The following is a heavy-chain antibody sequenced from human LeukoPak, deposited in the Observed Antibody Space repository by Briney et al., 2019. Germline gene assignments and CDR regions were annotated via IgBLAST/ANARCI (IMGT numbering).Heavy chain of an antibody. V-gene: IGHV3-43*01. Sequence: GGSLRLSCAASGFTFDDYTMHWVRQAPGKGLEWVSLISWDGGSTYYADSVKGRFTISRDNSKNSLSLQMNSLRTEDTALYYCAKDISSGDGPFDPWGQGTLVTVSS. CDR2: ISWDGGST. CDR3: AKDISSGDGPFDP. D-gene: IGHD5-24*01. J-gene: IGHJ5*02. CDR1: GFTFDDYT.